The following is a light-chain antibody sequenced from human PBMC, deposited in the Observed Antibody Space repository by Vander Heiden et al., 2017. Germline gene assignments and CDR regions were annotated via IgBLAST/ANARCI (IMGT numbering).Light chain of an antibody. V-gene: IGLV2-23*02. CDR2: EVS. CDR3: CSYAGSSTFYV. J-gene: IGLJ1*01. Sequence: QSALTQPASVSGSPGQSITISCTGTSSDVGRYNRGSWYQQHPGKAPKRMIYEVSKRPSGVSNRFSGSKSGNTASLTISGLQAEDEADYYCCSYAGSSTFYVFGTGTKVTVL. CDR1: SSDVGRYNR.